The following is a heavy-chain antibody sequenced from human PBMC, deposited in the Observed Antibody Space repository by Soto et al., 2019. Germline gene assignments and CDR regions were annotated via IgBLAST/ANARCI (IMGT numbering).Heavy chain of an antibody. CDR3: AKMERTQLWLLVQN. V-gene: IGHV4-31*03. D-gene: IGHD5-18*01. Sequence: TLSLTCTVSVASSTNDDFFWSWVRQHPDKGLEWLAYITYGGSIYYNPSLRSRLSVSIDKSKSQFSLNVRSVTAADTAVYFCAKMERTQLWLLVQNWGQGLPVTVSS. J-gene: IGHJ4*02. CDR1: VASSTNDDFF. CDR2: ITYGGSI.